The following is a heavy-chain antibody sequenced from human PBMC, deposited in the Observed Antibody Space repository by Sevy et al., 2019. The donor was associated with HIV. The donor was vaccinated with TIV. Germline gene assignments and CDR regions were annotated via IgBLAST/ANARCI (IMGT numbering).Heavy chain of an antibody. CDR2: IIPIFGTA. Sequence: ASVKVSCKASGGTFSSYAISWVRQAPGQGLEWMGGIIPIFGTANYAQKFQGRVTITADESTSTAYMELSSLRSEDTAVYYCARDALPYYYDSSGSNWFDPWGHGTLVTVSS. CDR1: GGTFSSYA. V-gene: IGHV1-69*13. J-gene: IGHJ5*02. CDR3: ARDALPYYYDSSGSNWFDP. D-gene: IGHD3-22*01.